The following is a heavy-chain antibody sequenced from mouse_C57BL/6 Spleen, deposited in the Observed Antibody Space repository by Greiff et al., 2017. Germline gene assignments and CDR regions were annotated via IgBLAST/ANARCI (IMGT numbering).Heavy chain of an antibody. CDR1: GFTFSSYG. D-gene: IGHD3-3*01. CDR3: AREGAEPFAY. Sequence: DVQLVESGGDLVKPGGSLKLSCAASGFTFSSYGMSWVRQTPDKRLEWVATISSGGSYTYYPDSVKGRFTISRDNAKNTLYLQMSSLKSEDTAMYYCAREGAEPFAYWGQGTLVTVSA. J-gene: IGHJ3*01. V-gene: IGHV5-6*01. CDR2: ISSGGSYT.